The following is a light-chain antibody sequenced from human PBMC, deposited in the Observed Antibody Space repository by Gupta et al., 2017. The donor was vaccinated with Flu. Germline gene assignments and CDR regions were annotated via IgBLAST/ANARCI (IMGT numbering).Light chain of an antibody. Sequence: QSVLTQPPSASGTPGQRVTISCSGSSSNIGSNYVYWYQQPPGTAPKLLIYRNNQRPSGVPGRFSGSKSGTSASLTISGLRADDEAYYYCASWDDSVGVVFGGGTKLTVL. CDR2: RNN. V-gene: IGLV1-47*01. CDR1: SSNIGSNY. J-gene: IGLJ3*02. CDR3: ASWDDSVGVV.